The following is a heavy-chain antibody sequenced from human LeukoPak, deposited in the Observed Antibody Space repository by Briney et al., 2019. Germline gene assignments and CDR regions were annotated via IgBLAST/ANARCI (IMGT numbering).Heavy chain of an antibody. CDR1: GFTFSSYW. CDR2: IKQDGSEK. V-gene: IGHV3-7*01. J-gene: IGHJ4*02. Sequence: GGSLRLSRAASGFTFSSYWMSWVRQAPGKGLEWVANIKQDGSEKYYVDSVKGRFTISRDNAKNSLYLQMNSLRAEDTAVYYCARSGYYYDSSGTPDYWGQGTLVTVSS. D-gene: IGHD3-22*01. CDR3: ARSGYYYDSSGTPDY.